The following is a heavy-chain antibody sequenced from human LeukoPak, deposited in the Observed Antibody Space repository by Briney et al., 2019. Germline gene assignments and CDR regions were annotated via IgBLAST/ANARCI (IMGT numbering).Heavy chain of an antibody. D-gene: IGHD4-17*01. J-gene: IGHJ4*02. CDR2: FDPEDGET. Sequence: ASVKVSCKVSGYTLTELSMHWVRQAPGKGLEWMGGFDPEDGETIYAQKFQGRVTMTRDTSTSTVYMELSSLRSEDTAVYYCARGGALRGLFDYWGQGTLVTVSS. V-gene: IGHV1-24*01. CDR1: GYTLTELS. CDR3: ARGGALRGLFDY.